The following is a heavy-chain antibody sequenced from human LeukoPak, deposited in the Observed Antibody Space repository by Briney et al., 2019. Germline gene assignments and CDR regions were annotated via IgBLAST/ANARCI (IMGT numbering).Heavy chain of an antibody. Sequence: SVKVSCKASGYTFTSYGISWVRQAPGQGFEWMGRIIPILGIANYAQKFQGRVTITADKSTSTAYMELSSLRSEDTAVYYCARDSNLAVAGTSLSGYWGRGTLVTVSS. CDR3: ARDSNLAVAGTSLSGY. V-gene: IGHV1-69*04. D-gene: IGHD6-19*01. CDR2: IIPILGIA. CDR1: GYTFTSYG. J-gene: IGHJ4*02.